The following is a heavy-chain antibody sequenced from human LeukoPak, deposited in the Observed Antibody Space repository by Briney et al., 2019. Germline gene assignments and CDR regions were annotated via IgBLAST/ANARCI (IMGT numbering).Heavy chain of an antibody. CDR1: RYTFSKYG. CDR3: ARDMLGELFPHDAFDI. V-gene: IGHV3-33*01. D-gene: IGHD3-10*02. Sequence: PGRSLRLSCAASRYTFSKYGMHWVRQAPGKGLEWVAVIWYDGSNKYYADSVKGRFTISRDNSKNTLHLQMNSLRAEDTAVYSCARDMLGELFPHDAFDIWGQGTMVTVSS. J-gene: IGHJ3*02. CDR2: IWYDGSNK.